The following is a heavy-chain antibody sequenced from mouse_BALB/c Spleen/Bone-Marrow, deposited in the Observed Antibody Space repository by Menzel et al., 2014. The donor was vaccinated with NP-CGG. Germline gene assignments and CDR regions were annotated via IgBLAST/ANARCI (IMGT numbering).Heavy chain of an antibody. J-gene: IGHJ4*01. Sequence: VQLQQSGPELVKPGASVKISCKTSGYTFTDYTLHWVKQSHGKSLEWIGGVNPNIGGTSYNQKFKGRASLTVNKSSTTAYMELRSLTSEDSAVYYCARGLGLPFYAMDYWDQGTSVTVSS. V-gene: IGHV1-22*01. CDR1: GYTFTDYT. CDR3: ARGLGLPFYAMDY. CDR2: VNPNIGGT. D-gene: IGHD3-1*01.